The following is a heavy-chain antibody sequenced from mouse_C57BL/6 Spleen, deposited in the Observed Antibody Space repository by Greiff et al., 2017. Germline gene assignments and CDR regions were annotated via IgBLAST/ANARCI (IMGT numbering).Heavy chain of an antibody. CDR1: GYTFTSYW. J-gene: IGHJ2*01. V-gene: IGHV1-7*01. Sequence: VQLKQSGAELAKPGASVKLSCKASGYTFTSYWMHWVKQRPGQGLEWIGYINPSSGYTKYNQKFKDKAILTADKSSSTAYMQLSSLTYEDSAVYYCARNYGSSYGYYFDYGGQGTTLTVSS. CDR3: ARNYGSSYGYYFDY. CDR2: INPSSGYT. D-gene: IGHD1-1*01.